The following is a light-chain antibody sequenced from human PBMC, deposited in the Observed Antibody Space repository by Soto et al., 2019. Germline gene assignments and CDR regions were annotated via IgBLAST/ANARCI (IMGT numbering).Light chain of an antibody. V-gene: IGLV2-14*03. CDR3: SSYRTGTTVV. Sequence: QSALTQPASVSGSPGQSITISCTGTSSDIGGYNYVSWYQQHAGKAPKLIIYDVFSRPSGASHRFSGFKSGNTASLTVSGLQPEDEAHYYCSSYRTGTTVVFGGGTKVTVL. J-gene: IGLJ3*02. CDR1: SSDIGGYNY. CDR2: DVF.